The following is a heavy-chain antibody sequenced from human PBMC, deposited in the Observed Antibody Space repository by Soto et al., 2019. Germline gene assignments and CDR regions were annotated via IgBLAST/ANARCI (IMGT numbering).Heavy chain of an antibody. CDR3: ARVGYSGSYFDY. CDR2: IFYSGST. J-gene: IGHJ4*02. D-gene: IGHD5-12*01. Sequence: TLSLTCTVSGGSISSGGYYWSWIRQHPGKGLEWIGYIFYSGSTYYNPSLKSQFTISVDTSKNQFSLKLSSVTAADTAVYYCARVGYSGSYFDYSGQGTLVTVSS. CDR1: GGSISSGGYY. V-gene: IGHV4-31*01.